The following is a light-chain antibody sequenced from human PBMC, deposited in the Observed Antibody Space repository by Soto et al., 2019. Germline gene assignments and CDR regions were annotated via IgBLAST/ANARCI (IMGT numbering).Light chain of an antibody. V-gene: IGLV2-14*02. CDR2: EGT. CDR3: SSYAGSNNFV. CDR1: STDFENYNL. Sequence: QSVLTQPASVSGSPGQSITISCTRSSTDFENYNLVSWYQHCPDKAPKLIIYEGTKRPSEISDRFSGSESDTTASLTVSGLQAEDEADYYCSSYAGSNNFVFGTGTKLTVL. J-gene: IGLJ1*01.